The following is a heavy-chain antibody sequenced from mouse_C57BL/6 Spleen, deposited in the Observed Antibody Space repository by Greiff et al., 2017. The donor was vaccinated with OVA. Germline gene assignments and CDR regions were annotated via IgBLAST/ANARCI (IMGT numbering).Heavy chain of an antibody. CDR3: ARLAPNWYFDV. J-gene: IGHJ1*03. V-gene: IGHV1-52*01. CDR2: IYPSDSET. Sequence: QVQLQQPGAELVRPGSSVKLSCKASGYTFTSYWMHWVKQRPIQGLEWIGNIYPSDSETHYNQKFKDKATLTVDKSSSTAYMQLSSLTSEDSAVYYCARLAPNWYFDVWGTGTTVTVSS. CDR1: GYTFTSYW.